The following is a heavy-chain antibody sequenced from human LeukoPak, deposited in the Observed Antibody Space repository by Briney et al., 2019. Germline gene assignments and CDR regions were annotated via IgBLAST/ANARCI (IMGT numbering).Heavy chain of an antibody. V-gene: IGHV3-48*04. D-gene: IGHD2-8*01. CDR2: ISSSSSTI. Sequence: GGSLRLSRAASGFTLSSYIMNWVRQAPGKGLEWVAYISSSSSTIYYADSVKGRFTISRDNAKNSLYLQMNSLRAEDTAVYYCARDNGGGLREFDYWGQGTLVTVSS. J-gene: IGHJ4*02. CDR1: GFTLSSYI. CDR3: ARDNGGGLREFDY.